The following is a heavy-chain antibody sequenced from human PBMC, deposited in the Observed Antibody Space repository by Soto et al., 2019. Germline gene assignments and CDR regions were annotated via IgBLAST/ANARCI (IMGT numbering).Heavy chain of an antibody. J-gene: IGHJ6*02. D-gene: IGHD6-13*01. Sequence: LRLSCVASGFTFSTYGMHWVRQAPGKGLEWVSSISSSSSYIYYADSVKGRFTISRDNAKNSLYLQMNSLRAEDTAVYYCARASSKRQLARDSYYYYYYGMDVWGQGTTVTVSS. V-gene: IGHV3-21*01. CDR1: GFTFSTYG. CDR3: ARASSKRQLARDSYYYYYYGMDV. CDR2: ISSSSSYI.